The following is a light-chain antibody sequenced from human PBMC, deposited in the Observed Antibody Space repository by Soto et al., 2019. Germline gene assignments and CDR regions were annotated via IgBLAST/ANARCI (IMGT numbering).Light chain of an antibody. V-gene: IGLV2-8*01. CDR3: YSYAGSPWR. Sequence: QSALTQPPSASGSPGQSVTISCTGTGSDIGGYNYVSWYQQYPGKAPKLMIYEVTKRPSGVPDRISGSKSGNTAALTISGLQTDDEADYYCYSYAGSPWRVGGGTKLAGL. CDR1: GSDIGGYNY. J-gene: IGLJ2*01. CDR2: EVT.